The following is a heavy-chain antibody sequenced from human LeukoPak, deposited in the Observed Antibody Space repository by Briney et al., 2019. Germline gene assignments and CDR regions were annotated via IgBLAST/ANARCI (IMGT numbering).Heavy chain of an antibody. CDR1: GFTFSTYW. CDR2: INTDGSST. Sequence: GGSLRLSCAASGFTFSTYWMHWVRQAPGKGLVWVSRINTDGSSTYYADSVKGRFTISRDNSKNTLYLQMNSLRAEDTAVYYCARSRDFDWLLDFDYWGQGTLVTVSS. J-gene: IGHJ4*02. V-gene: IGHV3-74*01. D-gene: IGHD3-9*01. CDR3: ARSRDFDWLLDFDY.